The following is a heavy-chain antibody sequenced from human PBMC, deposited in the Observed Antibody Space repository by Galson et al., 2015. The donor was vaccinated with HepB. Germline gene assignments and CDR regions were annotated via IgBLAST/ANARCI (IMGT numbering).Heavy chain of an antibody. J-gene: IGHJ2*01. CDR2: IYSGGST. CDR3: AREPPRKSRGPLWYFDL. V-gene: IGHV3-66*02. CDR1: GFTVSSNY. D-gene: IGHD3-10*01. Sequence: SLRLSCAASGFTVSSNYMSWVRQAPGKGLEWVSVIYSGGSTYYADSVKGRFTISRDNSKNTLYLQMNSLRAEDTAVYYCAREPPRKSRGPLWYFDLWGRGTLVTVSS.